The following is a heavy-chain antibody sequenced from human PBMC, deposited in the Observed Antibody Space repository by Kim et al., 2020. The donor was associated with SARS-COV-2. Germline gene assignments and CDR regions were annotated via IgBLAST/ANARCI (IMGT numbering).Heavy chain of an antibody. J-gene: IGHJ4*02. CDR3: EEGGGGSRGHFDY. V-gene: IGHV3-23*03. CDR1: GFSFSSYA. CDR2: IYSGGDTT. D-gene: IGHD6-13*01. Sequence: GGSLRLSCAASGFSFSSYAMSWVRQAPGKGLLEWVSVIYSGGDTTYDQDSVKDRFTISRDNSKNTLYLQMNSLRAEDTALYYCEEGGGGSRGHFDYWAQG.